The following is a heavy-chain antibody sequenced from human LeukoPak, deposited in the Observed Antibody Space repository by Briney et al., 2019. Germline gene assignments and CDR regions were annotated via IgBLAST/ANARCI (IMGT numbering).Heavy chain of an antibody. J-gene: IGHJ4*02. Sequence: GGSLRLSCAASGFTFSTYSMNWVRKAPGKGLEWVSYISSSSSSSTIYYADSVRGRFTISRDNAQNSLYLQMNSLRDEDTAVYYCATSGSYRFDYWGQGTLVTVSS. CDR2: ISSSSSSSTI. CDR1: GFTFSTYS. D-gene: IGHD1-26*01. V-gene: IGHV3-48*02. CDR3: ATSGSYRFDY.